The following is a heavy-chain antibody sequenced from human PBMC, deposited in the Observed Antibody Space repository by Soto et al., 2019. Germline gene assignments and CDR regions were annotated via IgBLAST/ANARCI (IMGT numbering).Heavy chain of an antibody. D-gene: IGHD3-16*02. CDR3: AKDYIGVIPDAFDI. Sequence: EVQLLESGGGLVQPGGSLRLSCAASGFTFSNYAMTWVRQAPGKVLEWVSAIGGSGGATYYADSVKGRFTVSRDNSKNTLYLQVNSLRAEDTAVYYCAKDYIGVIPDAFDIWGQGTMVTVSS. V-gene: IGHV3-23*01. CDR1: GFTFSNYA. J-gene: IGHJ3*02. CDR2: IGGSGGAT.